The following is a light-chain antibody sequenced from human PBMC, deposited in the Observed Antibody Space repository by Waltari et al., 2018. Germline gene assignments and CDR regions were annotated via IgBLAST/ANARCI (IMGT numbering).Light chain of an antibody. CDR3: QHYVRLPAT. CDR2: GAS. CDR1: QCVSRT. V-gene: IGKV3-20*01. J-gene: IGKJ1*01. Sequence: SCRAGQCVSRTLAWDQQKPGQAPKLRSYGASIRATGIPDRFTGSGSGTDFSLTISSLEPEDFAIDFCQHYVRLPATFGQGTKVEIK.